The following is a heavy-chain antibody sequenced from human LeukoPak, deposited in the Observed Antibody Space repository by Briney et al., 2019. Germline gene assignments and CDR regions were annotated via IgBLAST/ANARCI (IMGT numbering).Heavy chain of an antibody. V-gene: IGHV4-59*01. CDR2: IYYTGST. CDR3: AREYTANWFDP. D-gene: IGHD5-18*01. CDR1: GGSISSYY. Sequence: SETLSLTCTVSGGSISSYYWSWIRQPPGKTLEWIGYIYYTGSTNYNPSLKSRVTISVDTSKNQFSLKLSSVTAADTAVYYCAREYTANWFDPWGQGTLVTVSS. J-gene: IGHJ5*02.